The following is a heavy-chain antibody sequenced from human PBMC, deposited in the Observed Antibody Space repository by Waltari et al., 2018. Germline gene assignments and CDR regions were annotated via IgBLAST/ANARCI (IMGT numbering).Heavy chain of an antibody. J-gene: IGHJ4*02. V-gene: IGHV1-69*05. CDR1: GGTFSSYA. CDR2: IIPIFGTA. Sequence: QVQLVQSGAEVKKPGSSVKVSCKASGGTFSSYAISWVRPAPGQGLEWMGGIIPIFGTANYAQKFQGRVTITTDESTSTAYMELSSLRSEDTAVYYCARGDLIAARPTNYFDYWGQGTLVTVSS. D-gene: IGHD6-6*01. CDR3: ARGDLIAARPTNYFDY.